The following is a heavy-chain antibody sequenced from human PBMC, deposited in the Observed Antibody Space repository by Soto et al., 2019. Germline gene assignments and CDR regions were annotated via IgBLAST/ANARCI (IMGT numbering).Heavy chain of an antibody. CDR2: IYTGGST. V-gene: IGHV3-66*01. CDR1: GFTVSSVY. D-gene: IGHD1-7*01. Sequence: GGSLRLSCAASGFTVSSVYMTWVRQAPGKGLEWVSVIYTGGSTYYADSVEGRFTISRDNSKNTVYLQMNSLRAEDTAVYYCAGSNYGWGQGTLVTVSS. CDR3: AGSNYG. J-gene: IGHJ4*02.